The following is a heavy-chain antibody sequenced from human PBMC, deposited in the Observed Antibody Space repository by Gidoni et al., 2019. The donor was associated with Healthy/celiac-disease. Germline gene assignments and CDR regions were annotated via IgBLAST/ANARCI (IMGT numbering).Heavy chain of an antibody. V-gene: IGHV4-34*01. CDR3: ARGRSSVVVAATQDGYYFDY. CDR2: INHSGST. Sequence: QVQLQQWGAGLLKPSETLSLTCAVYGGYFSGYYWSWIRQPPGTGLEWIGEINHSGSTNYNPSLKSRVTISVDTSKNQFSLKLSSVTAADTAVYYCARGRSSVVVAATQDGYYFDYWGQGTLVTVSS. CDR1: GGYFSGYY. J-gene: IGHJ4*02. D-gene: IGHD2-15*01.